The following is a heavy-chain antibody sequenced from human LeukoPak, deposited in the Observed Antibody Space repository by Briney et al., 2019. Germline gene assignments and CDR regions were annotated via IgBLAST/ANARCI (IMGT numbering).Heavy chain of an antibody. CDR3: ARSIAAAGAATWLVSDY. J-gene: IGHJ4*02. V-gene: IGHV3-30*04. Sequence: GGSLRLSCAASGFTFSSYAMHWVRQAPGKGLEWVAVISYDGSNKYYADSVKGRFTISRDNSKNTLYLQMNSLRAEDTAVYYCARSIAAAGAATWLVSDYWGQGTLVTVSS. CDR1: GFTFSSYA. D-gene: IGHD6-13*01. CDR2: ISYDGSNK.